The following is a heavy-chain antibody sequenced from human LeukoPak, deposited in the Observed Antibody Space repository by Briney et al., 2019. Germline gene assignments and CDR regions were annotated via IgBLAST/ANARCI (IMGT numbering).Heavy chain of an antibody. V-gene: IGHV4-39*01. CDR2: IYYSGST. CDR3: ARNRYYYGSGSYGVPNWFDP. J-gene: IGHJ5*02. CDR1: GGSINSNSYH. D-gene: IGHD3-10*01. Sequence: SETLSLTCTVSGGSINSNSYHWGWIRQPPGKGLEWIGSIYYSGSTYYNPSLKSRVTISVDTSKNQFSLKLSSVTAADTAVYYCARNRYYYGSGSYGVPNWFDPWGQGTLVTVSS.